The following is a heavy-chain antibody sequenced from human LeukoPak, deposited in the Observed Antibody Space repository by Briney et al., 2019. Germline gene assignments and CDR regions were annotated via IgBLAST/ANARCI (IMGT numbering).Heavy chain of an antibody. CDR1: GGSFSGYY. D-gene: IGHD3-10*01. Sequence: PSETLSLTCAVYGGSFSGYYWSWIRQAPGKGLEWIGEINHSGNTNYNPSLKSRVTISVDTSKNQFSLKLSSVTAADTAVYYCARDRGVMGFDSWGQGTLVTVSS. J-gene: IGHJ4*02. CDR2: INHSGNT. CDR3: ARDRGVMGFDS. V-gene: IGHV4-34*01.